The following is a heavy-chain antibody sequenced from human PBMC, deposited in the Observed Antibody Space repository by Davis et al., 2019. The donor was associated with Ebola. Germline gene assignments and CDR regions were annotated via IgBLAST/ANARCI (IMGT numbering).Heavy chain of an antibody. V-gene: IGHV1-18*01. CDR2: ISAYNGNT. Sequence: AASVKVSCKASGGTFSSYAISWVRQAPGQGLEWMGWISAYNGNTNYAQKLQGRVTMTTDTSTSTAYMELRSLRSDDTAVYYCARVFVALTPFDYWGQGTLVTVSS. CDR1: GGTFSSYA. D-gene: IGHD4-23*01. J-gene: IGHJ4*02. CDR3: ARVFVALTPFDY.